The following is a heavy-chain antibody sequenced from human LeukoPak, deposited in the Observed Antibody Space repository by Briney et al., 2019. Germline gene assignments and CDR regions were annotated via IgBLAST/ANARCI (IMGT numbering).Heavy chain of an antibody. CDR3: ARDSAFSSYSY. CDR2: IYDDRST. J-gene: IGHJ4*02. CDR1: GFTFSNAW. V-gene: IGHV3-53*01. D-gene: IGHD2-15*01. Sequence: GGSLRLSCAASGFTFSNAWMNWVRQAPGKGLEWVSIIYDDRSTYYAASVKGRFTISRDDSKNTLLLQMDSLRAEDTAIYYCARDSAFSSYSYWGQGALVTVSS.